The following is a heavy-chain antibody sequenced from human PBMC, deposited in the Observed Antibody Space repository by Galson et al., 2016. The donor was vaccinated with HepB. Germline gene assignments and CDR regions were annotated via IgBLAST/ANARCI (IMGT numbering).Heavy chain of an antibody. CDR2: ISTSGGST. Sequence: SLRLSCAASGFAFSAYGMTWVRQAPRKGLEWVAAISTSGGSTDYADSVRGRFTISRDNSKNMLYLQMKSLIAEDSALYYCAKGTTRLGDNWGQGILVTVSS. D-gene: IGHD4-11*01. V-gene: IGHV3-23*01. CDR3: AKGTTRLGDN. J-gene: IGHJ4*02. CDR1: GFAFSAYG.